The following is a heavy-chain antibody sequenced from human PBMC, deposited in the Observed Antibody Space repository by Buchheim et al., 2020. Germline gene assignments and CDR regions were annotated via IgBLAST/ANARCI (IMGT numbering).Heavy chain of an antibody. CDR2: IKSKTDGGTT. CDR1: GFTFSNAW. D-gene: IGHD2-2*01. V-gene: IGHV3-15*01. Sequence: EVQLVESGGGLVKPGGSLRLSCAASGFTFSNAWMSWVRQAPGKGLEWVGRIKSKTDGGTTDYAAPVKGSFTIPSDDSKNTLYLQMNSLKTEDTAVYYCTTAGIVVVYYYYGMDVWGQGTT. J-gene: IGHJ6*02. CDR3: TTAGIVVVYYYYGMDV.